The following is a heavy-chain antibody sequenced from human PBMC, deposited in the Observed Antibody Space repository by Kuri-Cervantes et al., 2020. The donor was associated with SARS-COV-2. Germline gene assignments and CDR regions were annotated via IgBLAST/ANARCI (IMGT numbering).Heavy chain of an antibody. CDR3: VRVLVRGLMSRRYFDF. V-gene: IGHV3-74*01. Sequence: GGSLRLSCAVSGFTFSDYSMHWVRQGPGRGLVWVSRIKSDGSSTSYADSVEGRFTISRDNAKNSLYLEMNSLGVEDTALYYCVRVLVRGLMSRRYFDFWGQGTLVTVSS. D-gene: IGHD3-10*01. J-gene: IGHJ4*02. CDR1: GFTFSDYS. CDR2: IKSDGSST.